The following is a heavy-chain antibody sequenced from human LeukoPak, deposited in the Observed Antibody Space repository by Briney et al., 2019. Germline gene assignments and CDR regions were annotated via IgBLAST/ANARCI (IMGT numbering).Heavy chain of an antibody. CDR1: GGSLSSSSYY. V-gene: IGHV4-39*01. Sequence: KPSETPSPPCPVSGGSLSSSSYYWGWIRPPPGKGLEWIGTIYYTGSTYYNPSLKSRVAISIDTSKNQFSLRLSSVTAADTAVYFCARASNYFDILYWGQGTLVTVSS. CDR3: ARASNYFDILY. CDR2: IYYTGST. D-gene: IGHD3-22*01. J-gene: IGHJ4*02.